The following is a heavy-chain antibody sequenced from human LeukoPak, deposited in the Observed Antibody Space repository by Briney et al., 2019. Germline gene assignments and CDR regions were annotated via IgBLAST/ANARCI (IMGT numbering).Heavy chain of an antibody. J-gene: IGHJ4*02. CDR3: ARRGNGDYVY. V-gene: IGHV4-39*01. Sequence: SETLSLTCTVSGGSISSSNFYWDWIRQPPGKGPEWIGSIYYSGSTYYNPSLKSRVTISVDTSKNQFSLKLNSVTAADTAVYYCARRGNGDYVYWGQGTLVTVSS. CDR1: GGSISSSNFY. D-gene: IGHD4-17*01. CDR2: IYYSGST.